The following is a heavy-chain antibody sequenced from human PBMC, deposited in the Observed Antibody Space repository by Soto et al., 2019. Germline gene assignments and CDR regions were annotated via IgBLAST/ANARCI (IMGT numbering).Heavy chain of an antibody. CDR2: MRQDGGAQ. Sequence: RGSLRLSCVASGFTFTTYWMSWVRQAPGKGLEWVANMRQDGGAQYYVDSVEGRFTISRDNAKNSVYLQMDSLRVEDTAVYYCVRGGHGSGSYLGSSWGQGILVTVSS. J-gene: IGHJ5*02. D-gene: IGHD3-10*01. CDR1: GFTFTTYW. CDR3: VRGGHGSGSYLGSS. V-gene: IGHV3-7*03.